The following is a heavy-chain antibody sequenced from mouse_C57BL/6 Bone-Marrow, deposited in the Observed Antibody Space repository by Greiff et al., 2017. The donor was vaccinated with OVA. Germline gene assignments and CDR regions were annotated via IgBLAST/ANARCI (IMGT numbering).Heavy chain of an antibody. CDR3: AREFYYSKGY. Sequence: VKQSCKASGYTFTSYWMQWVKQRPGQGLEWIGEIDPSDSYTNYNQKFKGKATLTVDTSSSTAYMQLSSLTSEDSAVYYCAREFYYSKGYWGQGTTLTVSS. CDR2: IDPSDSYT. CDR1: GYTFTSYW. V-gene: IGHV1-50*01. D-gene: IGHD2-5*01. J-gene: IGHJ2*01.